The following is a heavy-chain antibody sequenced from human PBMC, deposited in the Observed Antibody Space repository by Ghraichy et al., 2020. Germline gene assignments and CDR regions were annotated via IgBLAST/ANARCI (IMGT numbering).Heavy chain of an antibody. CDR2: ISGGGGST. J-gene: IGHJ3*02. V-gene: IGHV3-23*01. D-gene: IGHD2-21*01. Sequence: GGSLRLSCRVSGFTFSSYAMTWVRQPPGKGLEWVSVISGGGGSTYYADSVKGRFIISRDNFKNTLYLQMNSLRAEDTAVYYCAKGGTYCGGECYNAPWDAFDIWGQGTMVTVSA. CDR1: GFTFSSYA. CDR3: AKGGTYCGGECYNAPWDAFDI.